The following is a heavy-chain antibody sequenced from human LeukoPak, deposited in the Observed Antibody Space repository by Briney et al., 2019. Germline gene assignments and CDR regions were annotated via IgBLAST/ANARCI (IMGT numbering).Heavy chain of an antibody. CDR2: THFSGSS. V-gene: IGHV4-59*11. CDR1: GSSIGRHY. J-gene: IGHJ4*02. Sequence: SETLSLTCSVSGSSIGRHYWTWIRQPPGKGLEWIGYTHFSGSSNYNPSLKSRATTSLDRAKNQISLTLTSVTAADTSVYFCARAKAAGSYDFWGQGTLVTVSS. CDR3: ARAKAAGSYDF. D-gene: IGHD6-13*01.